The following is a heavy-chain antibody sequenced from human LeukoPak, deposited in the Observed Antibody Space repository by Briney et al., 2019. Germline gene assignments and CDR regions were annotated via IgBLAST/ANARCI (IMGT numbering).Heavy chain of an antibody. Sequence: GGSLRLSCAASEFTFSSYDMQWVPHAPGEGLEWVSGISGSGGSTYYADSVKGRSTISRDNSKNTLYLQMNSLRDEDTAVYYCARRGNYDSSFDYWGQGTLVTVSS. CDR3: ARRGNYDSSFDY. V-gene: IGHV3-23*01. J-gene: IGHJ4*02. CDR2: ISGSGGST. CDR1: EFTFSSYD. D-gene: IGHD3-22*01.